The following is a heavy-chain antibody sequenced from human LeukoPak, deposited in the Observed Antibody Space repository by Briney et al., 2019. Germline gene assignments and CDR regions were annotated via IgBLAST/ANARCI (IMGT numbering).Heavy chain of an antibody. Sequence: PGGSLRLSCAASSLTVSRNAMSWVRQAPGKGLEFISVFYRDGSNADSVKGRFTLSRDDSKNMLHLQMNSLRAEDTAIYYCARDRYNYGRDFYYHGADVWGQGTTVIVSS. CDR1: SLTVSRNA. CDR2: FYRDGS. D-gene: IGHD5-24*01. J-gene: IGHJ6*02. CDR3: ARDRYNYGRDFYYHGADV. V-gene: IGHV3-53*01.